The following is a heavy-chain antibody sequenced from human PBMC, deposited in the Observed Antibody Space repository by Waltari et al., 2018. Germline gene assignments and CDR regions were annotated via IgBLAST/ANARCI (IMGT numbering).Heavy chain of an antibody. V-gene: IGHV3-21*01. CDR3: ARDTIFYGSGSYDP. Sequence: LVKPGSSLRLSCAASGFSFSDYNMHWLRRAPGKGLEWVSSISSKSTYIYYADSVRGRFSISRDNAENSLFLQMNNLRGEDTAVYYCARDTIFYGSGSYDPWGQGTRVTVSS. CDR1: GFSFSDYN. CDR2: ISSKSTYI. J-gene: IGHJ5*02. D-gene: IGHD3-10*01.